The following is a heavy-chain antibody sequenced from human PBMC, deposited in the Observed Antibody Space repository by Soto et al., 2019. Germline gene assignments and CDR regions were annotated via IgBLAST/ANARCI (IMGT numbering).Heavy chain of an antibody. Sequence: QVQLVQSGGEVKKPGASVKVSCKASGYTFTIYGINWVRQAPGQGLEWMGWISPDNGNTNYAQKLQGRVTMTTATSTSTAYMELRSLRSDDTAVYYCARALGYSGYAGMDVWGQGTKVTVSS. V-gene: IGHV1-18*01. CDR1: GYTFTIYG. J-gene: IGHJ6*02. CDR3: ARALGYSGYAGMDV. D-gene: IGHD5-12*01. CDR2: ISPDNGNT.